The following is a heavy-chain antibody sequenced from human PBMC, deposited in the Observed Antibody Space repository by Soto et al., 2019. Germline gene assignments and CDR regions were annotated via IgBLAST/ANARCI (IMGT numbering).Heavy chain of an antibody. J-gene: IGHJ2*01. D-gene: IGHD4-17*01. CDR3: ARPVGSGDYDWYFDL. Sequence: QVQLVQSGAEVKKPGASVKVSCKASGYTFTGYYMHWVRQAPGQGLEWMGWINPNSGGTNYAQKFQGWVTMTRDTSISTAYMELSRLRSDDTAVYYCARPVGSGDYDWYFDLWGRGTLVTVSS. V-gene: IGHV1-2*04. CDR1: GYTFTGYY. CDR2: INPNSGGT.